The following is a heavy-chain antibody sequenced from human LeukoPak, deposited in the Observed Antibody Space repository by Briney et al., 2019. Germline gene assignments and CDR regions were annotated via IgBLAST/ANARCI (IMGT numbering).Heavy chain of an antibody. Sequence: GRSLRLSCAASGVTFSSYAMYWVRQAPGKGLEWVAVISYDGSNRYYADSVKGRFTISRDNSKNTLYLQMNSLRAEDTAVYYCARGGIAVAGIDFRWFDPWGQGTLVTVSS. J-gene: IGHJ5*02. CDR1: GVTFSSYA. V-gene: IGHV3-30*04. CDR2: ISYDGSNR. CDR3: ARGGIAVAGIDFRWFDP. D-gene: IGHD6-19*01.